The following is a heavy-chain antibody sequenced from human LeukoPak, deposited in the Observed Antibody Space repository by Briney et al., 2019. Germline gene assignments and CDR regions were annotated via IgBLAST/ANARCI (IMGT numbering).Heavy chain of an antibody. Sequence: SETLSLTCTVSGGSISSSSYYWGWIRQPPGKGLEWIGSIYYSGSTYYNPSLKSRVTISVDTSKNQFSPKLSSVTAADTAVYYCARDQPHYYDSSGYYYRYNWFDPWGQGTLVTVSS. J-gene: IGHJ5*02. CDR2: IYYSGST. D-gene: IGHD3-22*01. V-gene: IGHV4-39*07. CDR1: GGSISSSSYY. CDR3: ARDQPHYYDSSGYYYRYNWFDP.